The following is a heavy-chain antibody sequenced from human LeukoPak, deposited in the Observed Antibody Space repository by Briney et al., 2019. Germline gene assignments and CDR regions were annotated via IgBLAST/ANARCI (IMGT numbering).Heavy chain of an antibody. J-gene: IGHJ4*02. V-gene: IGHV3-49*03. CDR3: TQTLLGYCSGGSCYSGYFDY. CDR2: IRSKAYGGTT. D-gene: IGHD2-15*01. Sequence: GRSLRLSCTASGFTFGDYAMSWFRQAPGKGLEWVGFIRSKAYGGTTEYAASVKGRFTISRDDSKSIAYLQMNSLKTEDTAVYYCTQTLLGYCSGGSCYSGYFDYWGQGTLVTVSS. CDR1: GFTFGDYA.